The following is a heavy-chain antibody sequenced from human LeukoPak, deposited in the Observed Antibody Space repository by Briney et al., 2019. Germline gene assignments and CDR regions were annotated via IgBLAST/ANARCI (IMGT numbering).Heavy chain of an antibody. CDR2: INPNSGTT. Sequence: GASVKVSCKASGYSFTGYYLHWVRQAPGQSLEWMGWINPNSGTTYSPQKFQGRVTMTRDTSINTAYVEVSNLRSDDTAVYYCARDAIAPGTYYNFYMAVWGKGTTVTVSS. CDR3: ARDAIAPGTYYNFYMAV. J-gene: IGHJ6*03. CDR1: GYSFTGYY. D-gene: IGHD2-21*01. V-gene: IGHV1-2*02.